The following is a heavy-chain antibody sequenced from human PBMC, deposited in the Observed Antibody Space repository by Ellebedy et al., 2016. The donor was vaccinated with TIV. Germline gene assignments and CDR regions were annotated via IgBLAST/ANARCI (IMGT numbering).Heavy chain of an antibody. CDR1: GGFISNHY. J-gene: IGHJ4*02. CDR2: IYDSGST. Sequence: MPSETLSLTCAVSGGFISNHYWSWIRQPPGKGLEWIGYIYDSGSTNYNPSLKTRVTISVDTSKNQFSLKLSSVTAADTAVYYCARQKSEYSSGWFYFDYWGQGSLVTVSS. D-gene: IGHD6-19*01. V-gene: IGHV4-59*08. CDR3: ARQKSEYSSGWFYFDY.